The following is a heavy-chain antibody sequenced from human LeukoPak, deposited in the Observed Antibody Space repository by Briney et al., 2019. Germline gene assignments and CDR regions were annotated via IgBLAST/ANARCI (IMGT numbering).Heavy chain of an antibody. CDR3: TSGTLSYYYMDV. D-gene: IGHD1-14*01. J-gene: IGHJ6*03. CDR2: IHHSGST. Sequence: PSETLSLTCAVSGGSISSCNWWSWVRQPPGKGLEWIGEIHHSGSTNYNPSLKSRVTISVDKSKNQFSLKLSSVTAADTAVYYCTSGTLSYYYMDVWGKGTTVTISS. CDR1: GGSISSCNW. V-gene: IGHV4-4*02.